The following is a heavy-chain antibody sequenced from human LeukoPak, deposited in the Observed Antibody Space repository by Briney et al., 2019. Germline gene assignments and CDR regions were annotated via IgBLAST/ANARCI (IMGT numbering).Heavy chain of an antibody. Sequence: QPGGSLRLSCAASGFTFRSYAMHWVRQAPGKGLEWAAVISDDGSRQHYADFLEGRFTISRDNSKNTVSLQMSSLTSEDTAVYFCVREQPGDGWSGFDYWGQGTLVTVSS. CDR1: GFTFRSYA. D-gene: IGHD6-19*01. CDR2: ISDDGSRQ. V-gene: IGHV3-30*15. J-gene: IGHJ4*02. CDR3: VREQPGDGWSGFDY.